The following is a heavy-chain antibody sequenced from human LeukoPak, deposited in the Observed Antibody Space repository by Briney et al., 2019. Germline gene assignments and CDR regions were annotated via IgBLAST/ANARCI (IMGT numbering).Heavy chain of an antibody. Sequence: SETLSLTCTVSGGSVSSGGYYWSWIRQHPGKGLEWIGYVDYIGSTYYNPSLKSRFTLSLDTSTNQFFLKLGAWDAADTAVYYYATTAYYFYVDVWGKGTTITVPS. J-gene: IGHJ6*03. V-gene: IGHV4-31*03. CDR2: VDYIGST. D-gene: IGHD1-26*01. CDR1: GGSVSSGGYY. CDR3: ATTAYYFYVDV.